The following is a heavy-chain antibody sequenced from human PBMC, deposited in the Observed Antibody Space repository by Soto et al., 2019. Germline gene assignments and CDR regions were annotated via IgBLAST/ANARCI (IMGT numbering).Heavy chain of an antibody. D-gene: IGHD5-12*01. CDR3: ARAHSGYEDYFDY. CDR2: IYYSGST. Sequence: SETLSLTCTVSGGSISSYYWSWIRQPPGKGLEWIGYIYYSGSTNYNPSLKSRVTISVDTSKNQFSLKLSSVTAADTAVYYCARAHSGYEDYFDYWGQGTLVTVSS. V-gene: IGHV4-59*01. CDR1: GGSISSYY. J-gene: IGHJ4*02.